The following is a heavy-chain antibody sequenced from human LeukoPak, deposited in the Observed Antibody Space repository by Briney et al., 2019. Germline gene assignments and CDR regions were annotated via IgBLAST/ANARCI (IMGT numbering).Heavy chain of an antibody. V-gene: IGHV3-23*01. CDR1: GFTFSSYA. Sequence: PGGSLRLSCAASGFTFSSYAMSWVRQAPGKGLEWVSAISGSGGSTYYADSVKGRFTISRDNAKNSLYLQMNSLRAEDTAVYYCARESSGWYFMVDYWGQGTLVTVSS. J-gene: IGHJ4*02. D-gene: IGHD6-19*01. CDR3: ARESSGWYFMVDY. CDR2: ISGSGGST.